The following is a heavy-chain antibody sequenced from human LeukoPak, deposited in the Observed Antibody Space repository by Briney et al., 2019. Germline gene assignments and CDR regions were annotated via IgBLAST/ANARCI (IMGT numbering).Heavy chain of an antibody. J-gene: IGHJ4*02. D-gene: IGHD6-13*01. CDR1: GFTFDDYG. CDR3: ARGFFVGLAAADYYFDY. V-gene: IGHV3-20*04. CDR2: INWNGGST. Sequence: GGSLRLSCAASGFTFDDYGMSWVRQAPGKGLEWVSGINWNGGSTGYADSVKGRFTISRDNAKNSLYLQMNSLRAEDTALYYCARGFFVGLAAADYYFDYWGQGTLVTVSS.